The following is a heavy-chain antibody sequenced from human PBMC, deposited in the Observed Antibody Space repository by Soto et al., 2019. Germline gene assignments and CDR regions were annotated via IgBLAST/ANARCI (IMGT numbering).Heavy chain of an antibody. D-gene: IGHD3-10*01. J-gene: IGHJ4*02. CDR1: GGSFSGYY. Sequence: QVQLQQWGAGLLKPSETLSLTCAVYGGSFSGYYWSWIRQPPGKGLEWIGEIKHSGSTNYNPSLKSRVTISVDTSKNQFSLKLSSVTAADTAVYYCARGRGVITMVRGVYYFDYWGQGTLVTVSS. CDR3: ARGRGVITMVRGVYYFDY. V-gene: IGHV4-34*01. CDR2: IKHSGST.